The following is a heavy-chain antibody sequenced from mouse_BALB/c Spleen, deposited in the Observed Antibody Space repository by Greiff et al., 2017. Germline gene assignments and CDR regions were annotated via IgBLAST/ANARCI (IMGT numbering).Heavy chain of an antibody. D-gene: IGHD2-4*01. CDR3: ARTCMITTEGYAMDY. J-gene: IGHJ4*01. V-gene: IGHV14-3*02. Sequence: VQLKQSGAELVKPGASVKLSCTASGFNIKDTYMHWVKQRPEQGLEWIGRIDPANGNTKYDPKFQGKATITADTSSNTAYLQLSSLTSEDTAVYYCARTCMITTEGYAMDYWGQGTSVTVSS. CDR1: GFNIKDTY. CDR2: IDPANGNT.